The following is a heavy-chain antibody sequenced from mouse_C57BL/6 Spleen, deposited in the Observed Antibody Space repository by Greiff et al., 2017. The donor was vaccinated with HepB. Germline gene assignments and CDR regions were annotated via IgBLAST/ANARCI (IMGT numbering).Heavy chain of an antibody. CDR3: ARDDYDGPFAY. Sequence: VQLQQSGAELVKPGASVKISCKASGYAFSSYWMNWVKQRPGKGLEWIGQIYPGDGNTNYNGKFKGKATLTADKSSSTAYMQLSSLTSEDSAVYFCARDDYDGPFAYWGQGTLVTVSA. D-gene: IGHD2-4*01. J-gene: IGHJ3*01. V-gene: IGHV1-80*01. CDR2: IYPGDGNT. CDR1: GYAFSSYW.